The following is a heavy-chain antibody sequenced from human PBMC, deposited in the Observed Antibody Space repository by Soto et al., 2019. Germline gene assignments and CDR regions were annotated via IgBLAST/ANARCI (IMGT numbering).Heavy chain of an antibody. Sequence: ASVKVSCKASGYSFTDYHIRWVRQAPGQGLEWLGRINPKSGGTSTAQKFQGWVTMTTDTSISTASMELTRLTSDDTAIYYCARGDSTDCSNGVCSFFYNHDMDVWGQGTTVTVSS. CDR2: INPKSGGT. D-gene: IGHD2-8*01. J-gene: IGHJ6*02. CDR1: GYSFTDYH. CDR3: ARGDSTDCSNGVCSFFYNHDMDV. V-gene: IGHV1-2*04.